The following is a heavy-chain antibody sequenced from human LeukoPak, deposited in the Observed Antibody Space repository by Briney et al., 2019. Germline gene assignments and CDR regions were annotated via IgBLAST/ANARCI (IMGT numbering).Heavy chain of an antibody. CDR1: GGSIDITNY. Sequence: SETLSLTCGVSGGSIDITNYWSWVRQAPGKGLEWIGEISHSGTTNYNPSLRSRVTMFLDRANNQLSLSLTSVTAADSAVYYCTRENRPFCPFAYWGQGVLVTVSS. J-gene: IGHJ4*02. CDR3: TRENRPFCPFAY. CDR2: ISHSGTT. D-gene: IGHD2/OR15-2a*01. V-gene: IGHV4-4*02.